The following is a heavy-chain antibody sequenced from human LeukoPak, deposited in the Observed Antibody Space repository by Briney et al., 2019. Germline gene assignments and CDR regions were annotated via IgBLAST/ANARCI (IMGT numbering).Heavy chain of an antibody. D-gene: IGHD2-2*01. J-gene: IGHJ6*04. CDR3: ARRVDVEGPTAVWFHTLHV. V-gene: IGHV4-34*01. CDR2: INDSGTT. Sequence: PSETLSLTCAVYGGPLRGYYFSWFRQPPGKGLGWIGEINDSGTTNYNPSLKSRLATSVDMSKNQFSLKLSSVTAADTATYYCARRVDVEGPTAVWFHTLHVWGKGTTVIVSS. CDR1: GGPLRGYY.